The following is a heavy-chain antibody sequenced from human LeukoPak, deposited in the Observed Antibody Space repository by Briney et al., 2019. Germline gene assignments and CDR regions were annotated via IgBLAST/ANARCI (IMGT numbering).Heavy chain of an antibody. CDR3: ARDSADIVPPYYYYGMDV. D-gene: IGHD5-12*01. CDR2: ISVYNGRT. CDR1: AYSFSNYG. V-gene: IGHV1-18*01. J-gene: IGHJ6*02. Sequence: ASVKVSCKASAYSFSNYGISWVRQAPGQGLEWMGWISVYNGRTMNEQKVQGRVTMTTDRSTSTAYKELRSLRSDDTAVYYCARDSADIVPPYYYYGMDVWGQGTTVTVSS.